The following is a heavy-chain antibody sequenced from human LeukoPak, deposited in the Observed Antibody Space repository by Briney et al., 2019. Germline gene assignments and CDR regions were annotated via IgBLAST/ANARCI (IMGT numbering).Heavy chain of an antibody. CDR3: ATPDSSGYYYLY. V-gene: IGHV4-30-2*03. CDR2: VSSSGRT. D-gene: IGHD3-22*01. CDR1: GASVTAGGYS. J-gene: IGHJ4*02. Sequence: SETLSLTCAVSGASVTAGGYSWTWIRQPPGKRLEWIGYVSSSGRTFYNPSLESRVTISVDTSKNQFSLKLSSVTAADTAVYYCATPDSSGYYYLYWGQGTLVTVSS.